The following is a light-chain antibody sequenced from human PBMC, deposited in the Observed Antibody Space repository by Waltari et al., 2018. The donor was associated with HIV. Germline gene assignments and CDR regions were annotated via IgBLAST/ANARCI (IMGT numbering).Light chain of an antibody. V-gene: IGKV1-5*03. CDR3: QQYNSDFYT. CDR2: KTS. J-gene: IGKJ2*01. Sequence: DILMTQSPSTLSVSIVDRVSITCRASQNVSKWLAWYQQKPGKAPKLLIHKTSSLNSGVPSRFSGSGSGTDFSLTINGLQSDDFATYYCQQYNSDFYTFGQGTELEIK. CDR1: QNVSKW.